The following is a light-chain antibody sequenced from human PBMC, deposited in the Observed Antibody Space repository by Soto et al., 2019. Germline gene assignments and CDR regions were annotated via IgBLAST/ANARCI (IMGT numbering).Light chain of an antibody. J-gene: IGKJ4*01. CDR2: FAS. CDR3: QQYNEWPLT. Sequence: ERVMTQSPATLSVSPGEKATLSCRASQTVSNNLAWYQQKPGQAPRFLMYFASTRATGIPARFSGSGSGTEFTLTISSLQSEDFAIYYCQQYNEWPLTFGGGTKVETK. V-gene: IGKV3D-15*01. CDR1: QTVSNN.